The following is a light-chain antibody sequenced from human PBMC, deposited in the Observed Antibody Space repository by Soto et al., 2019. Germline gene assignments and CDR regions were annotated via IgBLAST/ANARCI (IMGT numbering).Light chain of an antibody. J-gene: IGKJ1*01. CDR3: QQYNNWPRT. Sequence: EIVMTQSPATLSVSPGERAILSYRASQSVSSNLAWYKQKPGQAPRLLIYGASTRATGIPARFSGSGSGTEFTLTISSLQSEDFALYYCQQYNNWPRTFGQGTKVEIK. CDR1: QSVSSN. V-gene: IGKV3-15*01. CDR2: GAS.